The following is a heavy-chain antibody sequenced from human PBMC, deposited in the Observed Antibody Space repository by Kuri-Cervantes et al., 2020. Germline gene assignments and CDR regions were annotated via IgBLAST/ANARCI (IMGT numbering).Heavy chain of an antibody. V-gene: IGHV3-74*01. CDR1: GFTFSSYW. CDR2: INSDGSST. CDR3: AKDWGSTSPYYMDV. J-gene: IGHJ6*03. D-gene: IGHD2-2*01. Sequence: ETLSLSCAASGFTFSSYWMHWVRQAPGKGLVWVSRINSDGSSTSYADSVKGRFTISRDNAKNSLYLQMNSLRAEDTALYYCAKDWGSTSPYYMDVWGKGTTVTVSS.